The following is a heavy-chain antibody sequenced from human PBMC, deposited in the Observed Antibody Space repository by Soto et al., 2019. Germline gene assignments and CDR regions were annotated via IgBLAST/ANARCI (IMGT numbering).Heavy chain of an antibody. CDR2: INPSGGST. D-gene: IGHD3-16*01. CDR3: AREYPERGRWLQTSYFDY. V-gene: IGHV1-46*01. CDR1: GYTFTSYY. Sequence: QVQLVQSGAEVKKPGASVKVSCKASGYTFTSYYMHWVRQAPGQGLEWMGIINPSGGSTSYAQKFQGRVTMTRDTSTSTVYMELSSLISEDTAVYYCAREYPERGRWLQTSYFDYWGQGTLVTVSS. J-gene: IGHJ4*02.